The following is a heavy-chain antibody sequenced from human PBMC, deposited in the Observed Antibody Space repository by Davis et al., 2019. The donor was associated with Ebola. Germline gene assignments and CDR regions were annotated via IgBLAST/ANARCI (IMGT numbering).Heavy chain of an antibody. CDR3: ASLRRTITGMDDGFDM. CDR1: ENTFTTYW. J-gene: IGHJ3*02. V-gene: IGHV5-51*01. CDR2: IYTGDSDT. D-gene: IGHD2-8*02. Sequence: GESLKISCKDSENTFTTYWIGWVRQMPGKGLEWMGIIYTGDSDTRYSPSFRGQVTISADKSIKTAFLQWSSLKASDTALYYCASLRRTITGMDDGFDMWGQGTMVTVSS.